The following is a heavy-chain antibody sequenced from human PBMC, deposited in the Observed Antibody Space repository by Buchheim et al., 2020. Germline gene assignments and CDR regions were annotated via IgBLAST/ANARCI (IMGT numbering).Heavy chain of an antibody. Sequence: QVQLVESGGALVKPGGSLRLSCAASGFTFSDYYMSWIRQAPGKGLEWVSYISSSSTFTNYVASVKGRFTISRDNAQSSLYLQMNSLRAEDTAVYFCARDSLQDSGDLDGFDIWGQGT. CDR1: GFTFSDYY. J-gene: IGHJ3*02. CDR2: ISSSSTFT. CDR3: ARDSLQDSGDLDGFDI. D-gene: IGHD4-17*01. V-gene: IGHV3-11*05.